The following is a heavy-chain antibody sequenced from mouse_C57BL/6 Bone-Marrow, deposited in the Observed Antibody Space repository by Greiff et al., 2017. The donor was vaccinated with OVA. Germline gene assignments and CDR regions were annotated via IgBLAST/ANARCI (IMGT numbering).Heavy chain of an antibody. J-gene: IGHJ2*01. D-gene: IGHD2-3*01. CDR1: GFSLTSYG. Sequence: VQVVESGPGLVQPSQSLSITCTVSGFSLTSYGVHWVRQSPGKGLEWLGVIWSGGSTDYNAAFISRLSISKDNSKSQVFFKMNSLQADDTAIYYCAGSSMVTTYYFDYWGQGTTLTVSS. V-gene: IGHV2-2*01. CDR3: AGSSMVTTYYFDY. CDR2: IWSGGST.